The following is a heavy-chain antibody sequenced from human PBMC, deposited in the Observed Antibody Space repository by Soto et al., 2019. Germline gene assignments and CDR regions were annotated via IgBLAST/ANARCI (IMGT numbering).Heavy chain of an antibody. CDR3: ARVPSYGSGSFGGYYYYGMDV. CDR2: IYHSGST. CDR1: GGSISSGGYS. J-gene: IGHJ6*02. D-gene: IGHD3-10*01. Sequence: SETLSLTCAVSGGSISSGGYSWSWIRQPPGKGLEWIGYIYHSGSTYYNPSLKSRVTISVDRSKNQFSLKLSSVTAADTAVYYCARVPSYGSGSFGGYYYYGMDVWGQGTTVTVSS. V-gene: IGHV4-30-2*01.